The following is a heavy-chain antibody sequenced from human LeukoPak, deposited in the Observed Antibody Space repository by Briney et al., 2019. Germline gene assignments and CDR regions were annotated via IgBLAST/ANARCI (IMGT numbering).Heavy chain of an antibody. CDR1: GFTVSGNY. CDR3: TSPDDYYDSSAFDY. V-gene: IGHV3-53*01. D-gene: IGHD3-22*01. Sequence: GGSLRLSCAVSGFTVSGNYMSWVRQSPGKGLEWVSLIYSGGTTYYADSVKGRFTISRDNSKNTLYLQMNSLKTEDTAVYYCTSPDDYYDSSAFDYWGQGTLVTVSS. CDR2: IYSGGTT. J-gene: IGHJ4*02.